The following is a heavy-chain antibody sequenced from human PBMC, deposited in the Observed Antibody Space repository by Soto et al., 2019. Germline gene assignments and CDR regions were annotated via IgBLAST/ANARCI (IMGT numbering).Heavy chain of an antibody. CDR3: ARMCVYCSGGSCYSCHYYHGMDV. D-gene: IGHD2-15*01. J-gene: IGHJ6*02. Sequence: ASVKVSCKASGYTFTSYGISWLRQAPGQGLEWMGWISAYNGNTNYAQKLQGRVTMTTDTSTSTAYMELRSLRSDDTAVYYCARMCVYCSGGSCYSCHYYHGMDVWGQGTTVTVSS. V-gene: IGHV1-18*01. CDR2: ISAYNGNT. CDR1: GYTFTSYG.